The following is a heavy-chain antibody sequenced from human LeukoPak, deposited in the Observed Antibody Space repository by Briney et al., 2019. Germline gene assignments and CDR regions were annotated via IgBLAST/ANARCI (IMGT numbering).Heavy chain of an antibody. J-gene: IGHJ5*02. CDR3: ARAERYCSSTRCYKGWFAP. CDR1: GGTFSIYA. CDR2: IIPIFGTA. Sequence: GASVNVSCKASGGTFSIYAISWVRQAPGQGLEWMGGIIPIFGTANYTQKFQGRVTITTAESTSTAYIQPSSLRSDDTAVYYCARAERYCSSTRCYKGWFAPWGQGTLVTVSS. V-gene: IGHV1-69*05. D-gene: IGHD2-2*02.